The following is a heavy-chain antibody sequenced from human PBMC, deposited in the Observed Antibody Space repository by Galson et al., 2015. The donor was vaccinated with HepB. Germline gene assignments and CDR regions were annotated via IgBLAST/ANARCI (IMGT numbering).Heavy chain of an antibody. D-gene: IGHD2-2*01. CDR3: AKGSSNEYCSSTSCRDYWYFDL. V-gene: IGHV3-30*18. J-gene: IGHJ2*01. CDR2: ISYDGSNK. CDR1: GFTFSSYG. Sequence: SLRLSCAASGFTFSSYGMHWVRQAPGKGLEWVAVISYDGSNKYYADSVKGRFTISRDNSKNTLYLQMNSLRAEDTAVYYCAKGSSNEYCSSTSCRDYWYFDLWGRGTLVTVSS.